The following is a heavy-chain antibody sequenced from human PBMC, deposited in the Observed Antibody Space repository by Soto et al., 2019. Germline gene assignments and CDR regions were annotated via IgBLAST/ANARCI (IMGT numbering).Heavy chain of an antibody. Sequence: SETLSLTCAVYGGSFSGYYWSWIRQPPGKGLEWIGEINHSGSTNYNPSLKSRVTISVDTSKNQFSLKLSSVTAADTAMYYCARQQLDYCSSTSCYLYGMDVWGQGTTVTVSS. CDR2: INHSGST. V-gene: IGHV4-34*01. CDR1: GGSFSGYY. D-gene: IGHD2-2*01. J-gene: IGHJ6*02. CDR3: ARQQLDYCSSTSCYLYGMDV.